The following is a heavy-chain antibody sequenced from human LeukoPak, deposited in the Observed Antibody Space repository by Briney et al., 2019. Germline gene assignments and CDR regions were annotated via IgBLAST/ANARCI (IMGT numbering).Heavy chain of an antibody. V-gene: IGHV4-34*01. CDR3: ARGRVSAYSGSYGY. Sequence: PSETLSLTCAVYGGSFSGYYWSWIRQPPGKGLEWIGEINHSGSTNYNPSLKSRVTISVDTFKNQFSLKLSSVTAADTAVYYCARGRVSAYSGSYGYWGQGTLVTVSS. CDR2: INHSGST. J-gene: IGHJ4*02. CDR1: GGSFSGYY. D-gene: IGHD1-26*01.